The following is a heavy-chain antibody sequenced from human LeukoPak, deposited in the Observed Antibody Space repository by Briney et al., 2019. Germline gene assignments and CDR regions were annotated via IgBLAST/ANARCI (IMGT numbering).Heavy chain of an antibody. Sequence: GRSLRLSCAASGFTFSSYGMHWVRQAPGKGLEWAAVISYDGSNKYYADSVKGRFTISRDNSKNTLYLQMNSLRAEDTAVYYCAKVLSGLRYFDWLSDAFDIWGQGTMVTVSS. J-gene: IGHJ3*02. V-gene: IGHV3-30*18. CDR3: AKVLSGLRYFDWLSDAFDI. CDR1: GFTFSSYG. CDR2: ISYDGSNK. D-gene: IGHD3-9*01.